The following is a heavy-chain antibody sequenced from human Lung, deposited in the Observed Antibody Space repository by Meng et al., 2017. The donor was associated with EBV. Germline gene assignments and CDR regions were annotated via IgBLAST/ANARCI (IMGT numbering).Heavy chain of an antibody. CDR1: GFTFSSYA. D-gene: IGHD3-22*01. Sequence: EVQLLESGGGWVQPGGSLILSGAASGFTFSSYAMSWVRQAPGKGLEWVSAISGSGGSTYYADSVKGRFTISRDNSKNTLYLQMNSLRAEDTAVYYCAKVVTAYYYDSSGPFDYWGQGTLVTVSA. CDR3: AKVVTAYYYDSSGPFDY. V-gene: IGHV3-23*01. J-gene: IGHJ4*02. CDR2: ISGSGGST.